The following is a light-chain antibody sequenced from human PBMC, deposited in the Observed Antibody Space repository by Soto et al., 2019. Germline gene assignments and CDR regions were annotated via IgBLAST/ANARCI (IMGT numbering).Light chain of an antibody. J-gene: IGKJ4*01. Sequence: KMMTQSPATLSVTPGERATLSCRASQSVNSNLAWYQQKLGQAPRVLIFGASTRATGIPARFSGSGSGTDFTLSISRLEPEDVAAYYCQKYNSAPLTFGGGSMV. V-gene: IGKV3-15*01. CDR1: QSVNSN. CDR3: QKYNSAPLT. CDR2: GAS.